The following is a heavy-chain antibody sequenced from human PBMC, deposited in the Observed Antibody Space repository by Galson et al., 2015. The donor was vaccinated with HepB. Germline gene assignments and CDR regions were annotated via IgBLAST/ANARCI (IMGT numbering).Heavy chain of an antibody. J-gene: IGHJ4*02. CDR2: ISAGDGRNT. CDR3: AREGFSSGHAGIFDC. D-gene: IGHD3-22*01. Sequence: SLRLSCAASGLLFSNSVMHWVRQAPGKGLEWVALISAGDGRNTNYADSVRGRFTISRDNSKNKVFLQMNSLRAEEPAVYYCAREGFSSGHAGIFDCWGQGARVTVSS. CDR1: GLLFSNSV. V-gene: IGHV3-30*04.